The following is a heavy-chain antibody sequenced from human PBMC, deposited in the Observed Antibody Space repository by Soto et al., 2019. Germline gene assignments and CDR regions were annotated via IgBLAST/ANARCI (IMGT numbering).Heavy chain of an antibody. CDR1: GYTFTSYG. D-gene: IGHD3-16*01. CDR2: ISAYNGNT. J-gene: IGHJ6*03. Sequence: ASVKVSCKASGYTFTSYGISWVRQAPGQGLEWMGWISAYNGNTNYAQKLQGRVTMTTDTSTSTAYMELRSLRSDDTAVYYCAREALWGPRGMITFGGVGDYYYYMDVWGKGTTVTVSS. CDR3: AREALWGPRGMITFGGVGDYYYYMDV. V-gene: IGHV1-18*01.